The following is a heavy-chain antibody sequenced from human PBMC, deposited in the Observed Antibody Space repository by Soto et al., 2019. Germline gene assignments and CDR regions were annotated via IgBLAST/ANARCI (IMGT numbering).Heavy chain of an antibody. V-gene: IGHV1-18*01. Sequence: GASVKVSCKASGYTFTTYGISWVRQAPGQGLEWMGWISAYNGNTNYAQNLQGRVTMTTDTSTSTAYMELRSLRSDGTAVYYCARFYASGSYPYDYWGQGTLVTVSS. CDR1: GYTFTTYG. CDR2: ISAYNGNT. J-gene: IGHJ4*02. CDR3: ARFYASGSYPYDY. D-gene: IGHD3-10*01.